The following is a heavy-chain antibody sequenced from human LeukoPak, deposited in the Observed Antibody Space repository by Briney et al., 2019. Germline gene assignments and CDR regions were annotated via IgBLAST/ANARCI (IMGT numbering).Heavy chain of an antibody. CDR1: GFIYSSYG. CDR3: AREGDNWSDDENWFDP. V-gene: IGHV3-33*01. D-gene: IGHD1-1*01. J-gene: IGHJ5*02. Sequence: PGGSLRLSCAASGFIYSSYGMHWVSQAPAKGLEWVAVIWHDGSNKYYADSVQGRFTISRDNSKNTLYLQMNSLRAEDTAVYYCAREGDNWSDDENWFDPWGQGTLVTVSS. CDR2: IWHDGSNK.